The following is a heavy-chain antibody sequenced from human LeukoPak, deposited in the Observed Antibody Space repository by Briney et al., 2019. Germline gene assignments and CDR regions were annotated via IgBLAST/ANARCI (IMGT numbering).Heavy chain of an antibody. CDR2: ISYDGSNK. D-gene: IGHD2-15*01. V-gene: IGHV3-30*18. Sequence: GRSLRLSCAASGFTFSSYGMHWVRQAPGKGLEWVAVISYDGSNKYYADSVRGRFTISRDNSKNTLSLQMTTLRAEDTAVYYCAKGGSNSNDYWGQGTLATASS. CDR3: AKGGSNSNDY. CDR1: GFTFSSYG. J-gene: IGHJ4*02.